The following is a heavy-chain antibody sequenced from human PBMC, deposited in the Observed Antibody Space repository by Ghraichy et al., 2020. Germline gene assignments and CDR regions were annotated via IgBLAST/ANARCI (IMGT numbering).Heavy chain of an antibody. CDR1: GFTFSSYS. CDR2: ISSSSSTT. D-gene: IGHD2-2*01. J-gene: IGHJ6*01. V-gene: IGHV3-48*02. CDR3: ARAGYCSSTSCNYYYYGMDV. Sequence: GGSLRLSCAASGFTFSSYSMNWVRQAPGKGLEWVSYISSSSSTTYYADSVKGRFTISRDNAENSLYLQMNSLRDEDTAVYYCARAGYCSSTSCNYYYYGMDVWGQGDMVTVSS.